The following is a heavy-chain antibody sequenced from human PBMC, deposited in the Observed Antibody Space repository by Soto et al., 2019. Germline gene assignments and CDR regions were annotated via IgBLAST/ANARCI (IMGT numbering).Heavy chain of an antibody. CDR3: TREIWGGPLDY. V-gene: IGHV3-23*01. D-gene: IGHD3-16*01. J-gene: IGHJ4*02. CDR1: GFTFSTYT. Sequence: GGSLRLSCAASGFTFSTYTMSWVRQAPGKGLEWVSTLSRSGTTYYADSVKGRFTISSDNSKNPLYLQMSSLRAEDTAIYYCTREIWGGPLDYWGQGTLVTVSS. CDR2: LSRSGTT.